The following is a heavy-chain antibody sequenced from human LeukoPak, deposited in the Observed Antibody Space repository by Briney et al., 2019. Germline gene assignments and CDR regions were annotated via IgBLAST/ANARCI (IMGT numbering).Heavy chain of an antibody. V-gene: IGHV3-21*01. D-gene: IGHD1-14*01. J-gene: IGHJ4*02. CDR3: ARDPESVFPTQSFDY. CDR2: ISSSSSYI. CDR1: GFTFSSYS. Sequence: GGSLRLSCAASGFTFSSYSMNWVRQAPGKGLEWVSSISSSSSYIYYADSVKGRFTISRDNAKNSLYLQMNSLRAEDTAVYYCARDPESVFPTQSFDYWGQGTLVTVSS.